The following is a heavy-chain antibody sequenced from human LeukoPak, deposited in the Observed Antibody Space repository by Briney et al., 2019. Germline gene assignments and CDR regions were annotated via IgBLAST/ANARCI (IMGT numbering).Heavy chain of an antibody. Sequence: GGSLRLSCAASGFTFSSYAMSWVRQAPGKGLEWVSAISGSGGSTYYADPVKGRFTISRDNSKNTLYLQMNSLRAEDTAVYYCAKGYDFWSGYIPYWGQGTLVTVSS. CDR2: ISGSGGST. V-gene: IGHV3-23*01. CDR1: GFTFSSYA. J-gene: IGHJ4*02. D-gene: IGHD3-3*01. CDR3: AKGYDFWSGYIPY.